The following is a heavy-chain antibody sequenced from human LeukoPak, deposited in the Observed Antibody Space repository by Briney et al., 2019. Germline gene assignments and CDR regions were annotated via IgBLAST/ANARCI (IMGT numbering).Heavy chain of an antibody. CDR3: AGSIAAADDY. CDR2: IYSGGST. V-gene: IGHV3-53*01. D-gene: IGHD6-13*01. J-gene: IGHJ4*02. Sequence: GGSLRLSCAASGFTVSSNYMNWVRQPPGKGLEWVSVIYSGGSTYYADSVEGRFTISRDNSKNTLYLQMNSLRAEDTAVYYCAGSIAAADDYWGQGTLVTVSS. CDR1: GFTVSSNY.